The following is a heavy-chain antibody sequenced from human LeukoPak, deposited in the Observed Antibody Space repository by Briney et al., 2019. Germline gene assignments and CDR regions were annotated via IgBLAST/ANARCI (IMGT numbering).Heavy chain of an antibody. CDR1: GFTFSSYN. D-gene: IGHD1/OR15-1a*01. J-gene: IGHJ4*02. V-gene: IGHV3-48*01. Sequence: PGGSLRLSCAASGFTFSSYNMNWVRQAPGKGLEWLSYISTSSGTTYYADSVKGRFTISRDNAKNSLYLQMNGLRAEDTAVYYCARWNTYGLQYWGQGTLVTVSS. CDR2: ISTSSGTT. CDR3: ARWNTYGLQY.